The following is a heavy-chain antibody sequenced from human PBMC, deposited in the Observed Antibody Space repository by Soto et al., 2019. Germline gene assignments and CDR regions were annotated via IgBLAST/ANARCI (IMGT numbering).Heavy chain of an antibody. Sequence: PVGSLRLSCAASGFTFSDYGMSWVRQAPGKGLEWVSGVSGGGQSATGDRTYYADSVKGRFTMSRDNSKNTLYLQMNSLRAEDSAVYYCAKDAKGVIADYFDWWGQGTLVTVSS. CDR2: VSGGGQSATGDRT. V-gene: IGHV3-23*01. J-gene: IGHJ4*02. CDR3: AKDAKGVIADYFDW. D-gene: IGHD3-10*01. CDR1: GFTFSDYG.